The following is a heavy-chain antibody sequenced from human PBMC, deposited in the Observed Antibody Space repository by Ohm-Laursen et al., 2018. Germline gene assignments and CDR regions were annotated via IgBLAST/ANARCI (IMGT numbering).Heavy chain of an antibody. D-gene: IGHD1-26*01. CDR2: IYYSGNT. CDR1: GGSISSGGYY. Sequence: TLSLTCTVSGGSISSGGYYWSWLRQHPGKGLEWIGYIYYSGNTLYNPSLKSRVTISRDTSKSQFSLRLSSVTAADTAVYYCARENSGSLSYYFDYWGQGTLVTVSS. J-gene: IGHJ4*02. CDR3: ARENSGSLSYYFDY. V-gene: IGHV4-31*03.